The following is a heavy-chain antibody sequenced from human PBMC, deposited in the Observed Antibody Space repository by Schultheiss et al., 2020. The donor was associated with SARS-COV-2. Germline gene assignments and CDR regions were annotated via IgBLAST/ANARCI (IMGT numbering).Heavy chain of an antibody. V-gene: IGHV4-31*03. CDR2: IYDSGSS. Sequence: SETLSLTCTVSGGSISRGGYYWIWIRHHPGKGLEWIGHIYDSGSSYYNPSLESRVTIPVDTSKNQFSLKLSSVTAADTAVYYCARDRHPQYHWFDPWGQGTLVTVSS. CDR3: ARDRHPQYHWFDP. D-gene: IGHD4-11*01. CDR1: GGSISRGGYY. J-gene: IGHJ5*02.